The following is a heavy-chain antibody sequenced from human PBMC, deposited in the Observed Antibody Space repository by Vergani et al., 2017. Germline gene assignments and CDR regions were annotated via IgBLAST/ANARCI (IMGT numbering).Heavy chain of an antibody. Sequence: QVQLQESGPGLVNPSQTLSLTCTVSGGSIGSGGYYWSWIRQPAGKGLEWIGRIYTSGSTKYNPSLKRRITISVDTSKNQFSLKLSSVTAADTAVYYCARARNDVVDYWGQGTLVTVSS. CDR2: IYTSGST. V-gene: IGHV4-61*02. CDR1: GGSIGSGGYY. D-gene: IGHD1-1*01. J-gene: IGHJ4*02. CDR3: ARARNDVVDY.